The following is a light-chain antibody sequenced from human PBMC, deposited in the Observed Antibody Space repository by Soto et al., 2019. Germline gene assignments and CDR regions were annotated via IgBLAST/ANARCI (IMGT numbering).Light chain of an antibody. Sequence: QSVLTQPASVSGSPGQSITISCTGTSSDVGGYNFVSWYQQHPGKAPKLMIYDVSNRPSGVSNRFSGSKSGKTASLTISGLQAEDEADYYCSSYTNTNTRVLFGGGTKLTVL. V-gene: IGLV2-14*01. CDR3: SSYTNTNTRVL. CDR2: DVS. CDR1: SSDVGGYNF. J-gene: IGLJ2*01.